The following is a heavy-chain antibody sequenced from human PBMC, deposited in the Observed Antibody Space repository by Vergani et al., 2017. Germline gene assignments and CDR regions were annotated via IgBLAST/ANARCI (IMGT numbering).Heavy chain of an antibody. CDR1: GFTFSSYA. V-gene: IGHV3-23*04. CDR2: IRGSGGST. J-gene: IGHJ6*02. Sequence: VQLVESGGGLVQPGGSLRLSCAASGFTFSSYAMSWVRQAPGKGLEWVSAIRGSGGSTYYADSVKGRFTISRDNSKNTLYLRMSSLRSEDTAVYYCATDLFGARGTITIFWPSMDVWGQGTTVTVSS. D-gene: IGHD3-9*01. CDR3: ATDLFGARGTITIFWPSMDV.